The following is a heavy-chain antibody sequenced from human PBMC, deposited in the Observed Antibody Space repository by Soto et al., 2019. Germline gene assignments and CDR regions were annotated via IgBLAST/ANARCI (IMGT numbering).Heavy chain of an antibody. CDR3: ASPVNCSGGSCNFSYFDY. D-gene: IGHD2-15*01. Sequence: QVQLVQSGAEVKKPGSSVKVSCKASGGTFSSYSISWVRQAPGQGLEWMGRIIPILGLANYAQKFQGRVTITADKSTSTVYMDLSSLRSEDTAMYYCASPVNCSGGSCNFSYFDYWGQGTLVTVSS. V-gene: IGHV1-69*02. CDR1: GGTFSSYS. J-gene: IGHJ4*02. CDR2: IIPILGLA.